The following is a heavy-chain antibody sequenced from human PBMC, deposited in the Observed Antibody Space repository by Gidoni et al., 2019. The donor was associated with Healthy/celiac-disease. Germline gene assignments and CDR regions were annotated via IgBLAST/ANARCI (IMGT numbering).Heavy chain of an antibody. CDR2: INPSGGST. Sequence: QVQLVQSGAEVTKPGASVKVSCKASGYTFTRYYMHWVRQAPGQGLEWMGIINPSGGSTSYAQKCQGRVTMTRDTSTSTVYMELSSLRSEDTAVYYCATDIVVVTAIPRAYYYYGMDVWGQGTTVTVSS. D-gene: IGHD2-21*02. CDR3: ATDIVVVTAIPRAYYYYGMDV. V-gene: IGHV1-46*01. J-gene: IGHJ6*02. CDR1: GYTFTRYY.